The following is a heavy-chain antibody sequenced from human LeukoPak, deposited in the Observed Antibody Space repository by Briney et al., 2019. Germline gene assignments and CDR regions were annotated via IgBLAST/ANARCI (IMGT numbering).Heavy chain of an antibody. V-gene: IGHV3-74*01. D-gene: IGHD2-15*01. CDR2: INSDGSST. CDR3: AKSTYTPLYCSGGSCYSADY. CDR1: GFTFSSYW. J-gene: IGHJ4*02. Sequence: GGSLRLSCAASGFTFSSYWMHWVRQAPGKGLVWVSRINSDGSSTYYADSVKGRFTISRDNSKNTLYLQMNSLRAEDTAVYYCAKSTYTPLYCSGGSCYSADYWGQGTLVTVSS.